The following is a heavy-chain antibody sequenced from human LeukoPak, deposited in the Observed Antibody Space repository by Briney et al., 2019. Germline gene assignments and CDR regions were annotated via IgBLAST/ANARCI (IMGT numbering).Heavy chain of an antibody. D-gene: IGHD6-19*01. CDR2: ISFDGNDK. V-gene: IGHV3-30*18. Sequence: GGSLRLSCAASGFGFSAYGMHWVRQPPGKGLEWVAVISFDGNDKYYADSVKDRFTISRDYSKNTLYLEMNSLRTEDTAVYYCAKDPATYSSGWKYFDYWGQGTLVTVSS. CDR3: AKDPATYSSGWKYFDY. J-gene: IGHJ4*02. CDR1: GFGFSAYG.